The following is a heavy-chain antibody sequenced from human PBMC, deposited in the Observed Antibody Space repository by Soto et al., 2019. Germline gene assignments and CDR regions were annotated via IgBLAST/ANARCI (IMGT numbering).Heavy chain of an antibody. V-gene: IGHV1-24*01. J-gene: IGHJ5*02. D-gene: IGHD6-13*01. Sequence: ASLKVSCKVSGYTLTELSMHWVRQAPGKGLEWMGGFDPEDGETIYAQKFQGRVTMTEDTSTDTAYMELSSLRSEDTAVYYCATDLAAAGYWFDPWGQGTLVTVSS. CDR2: FDPEDGET. CDR3: ATDLAAAGYWFDP. CDR1: GYTLTELS.